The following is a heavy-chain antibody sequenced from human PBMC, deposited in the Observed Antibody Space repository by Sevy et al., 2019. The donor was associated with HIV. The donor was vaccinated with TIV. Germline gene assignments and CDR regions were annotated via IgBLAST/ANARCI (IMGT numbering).Heavy chain of an antibody. J-gene: IGHJ5*02. CDR1: GFTFSSYS. CDR2: ISSSSSYI. CDR3: ARGGSYSSSWYHMNWFDP. V-gene: IGHV3-21*01. Sequence: GGSLRLSCAASGFTFSSYSMNWVRQAPGKGLEWVSSISSSSSYIYYADSVKGRFTISRDNAKNSLYLQMNSLRAEDTAVYYCARGGSYSSSWYHMNWFDPWGQGTLVTVSP. D-gene: IGHD6-13*01.